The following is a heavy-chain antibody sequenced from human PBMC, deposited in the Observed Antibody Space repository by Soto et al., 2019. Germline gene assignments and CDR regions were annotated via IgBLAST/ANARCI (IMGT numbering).Heavy chain of an antibody. CDR2: IWYDGSNK. J-gene: IGHJ6*04. V-gene: IGHV3-33*01. D-gene: IGHD3-3*01. Sequence: SGGALRLPCAASGFTFSSYGMHWVRQAPRKGLEWVAVIWYDGSNKYYADSVKGRFTISRDNSKNTLYLQMNSLRAEDTALYYCARDLHDYCMDVRGKGTTVTVS. CDR1: GFTFSSYG. CDR3: ARDLHDYCMDV.